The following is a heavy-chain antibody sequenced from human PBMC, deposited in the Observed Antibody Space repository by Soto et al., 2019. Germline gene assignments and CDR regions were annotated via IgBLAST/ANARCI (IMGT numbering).Heavy chain of an antibody. CDR2: IKNEADGGTT. J-gene: IGHJ4*02. Sequence: EMQLVEAGGGLLEPGGSLRLSCVASGFTFSNSGMSWVRQAPGKGLEWVGRIKNEADGGTTDYTAAVQCSFIISRDDSTSTLNLQMSALKTEDTAVYYCATISASYCFPFWGRGTLVTVSS. CDR1: GFTFSNSG. V-gene: IGHV3-15*05. D-gene: IGHD2-21*02. CDR3: ATISASYCFPF.